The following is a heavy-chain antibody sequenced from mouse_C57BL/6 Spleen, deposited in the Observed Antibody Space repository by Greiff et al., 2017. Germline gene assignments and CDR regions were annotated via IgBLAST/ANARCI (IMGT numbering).Heavy chain of an antibody. CDR3: ATTVVADWYFDV. J-gene: IGHJ1*03. CDR2: ISYDGSN. Sequence: EVKLRESGPGLVKPSQSLSLTCSVTGYSITSGYYWNWIRQFPGNKLEWMGYISYDGSNNYNPSLKNRISITRDTSQTQFFLKLNSVTTEDTATYYCATTVVADWYFDVWGTGTTVTVSS. V-gene: IGHV3-6*01. D-gene: IGHD1-1*01. CDR1: GYSITSGYY.